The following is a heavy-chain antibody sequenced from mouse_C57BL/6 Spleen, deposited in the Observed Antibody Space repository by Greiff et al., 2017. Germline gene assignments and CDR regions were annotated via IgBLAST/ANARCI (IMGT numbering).Heavy chain of an antibody. CDR2: INPNNGGT. CDR3: ATYGSRFAY. J-gene: IGHJ3*01. V-gene: IGHV1-26*01. CDR1: GYTFTDYY. Sequence: VQLQQSGPELVKPGASVKISCKASGYTFTDYYMNWVKQSHGKSLEWIGDINPNNGGTSYNQKFKGKATLTVDKSSSTAYMELRSLTSEDSAVYYCATYGSRFAYWGQGTLVTVSA. D-gene: IGHD1-1*01.